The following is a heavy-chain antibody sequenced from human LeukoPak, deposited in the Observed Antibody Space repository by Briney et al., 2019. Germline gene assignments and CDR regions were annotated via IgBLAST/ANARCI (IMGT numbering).Heavy chain of an antibody. Sequence: GGSLRLSCAASGFTFSNYAMSWVRQAPGGGLEWISTVSGSGGTTYYVDSVKGRFTISRDNSKNTLFLQMNSLRDEDTAVYYRAKVPFTMTTAYIDYWGQGTLVTVSS. V-gene: IGHV3-23*01. D-gene: IGHD3-3*01. J-gene: IGHJ4*02. CDR1: GFTFSNYA. CDR3: AKVPFTMTTAYIDY. CDR2: VSGSGGTT.